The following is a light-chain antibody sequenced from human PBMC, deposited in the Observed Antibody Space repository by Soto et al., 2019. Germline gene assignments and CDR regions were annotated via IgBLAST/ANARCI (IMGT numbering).Light chain of an antibody. CDR1: QSIRNY. J-gene: IGKJ3*01. CDR3: QQSYTAVYT. CDR2: GGS. Sequence: DIQMTQSPSSLSASVGDRVTITCRASQSIRNYLNWYQQKPGKVPNLLIYGGSTLQSGVPSRFSGRGSETDFTLSINNLQPEDFATYYCQQSYTAVYTFGPGTKVDIK. V-gene: IGKV1-39*01.